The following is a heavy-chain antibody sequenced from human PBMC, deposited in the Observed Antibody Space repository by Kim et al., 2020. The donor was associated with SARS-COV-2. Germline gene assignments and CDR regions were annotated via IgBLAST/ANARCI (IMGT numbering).Heavy chain of an antibody. Sequence: GGSLRLSCAASGFTFSSYWMSWVRQAPGKGLEWVANIKQDGSEKYYVDSVKGRFTISRDNAKNSLYLQMNSLRAEDTAVYYCARVFDCGGDCYYQRDAFDIWGQGTMVTVSS. J-gene: IGHJ3*02. CDR2: IKQDGSEK. CDR1: GFTFSSYW. D-gene: IGHD2-21*02. V-gene: IGHV3-7*01. CDR3: ARVFDCGGDCYYQRDAFDI.